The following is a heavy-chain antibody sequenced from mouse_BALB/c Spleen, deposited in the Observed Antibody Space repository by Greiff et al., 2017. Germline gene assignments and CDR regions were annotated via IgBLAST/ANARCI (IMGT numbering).Heavy chain of an antibody. CDR2: ISSGGGST. CDR1: GFAFSSYD. J-gene: IGHJ4*01. CDR3: ARHVLTVVDYYAMDY. Sequence: EVKLMESGGGLVKPGGSLKLSCAASGFAFSSYDMSWVRQTPEKSLEWVAYISSGGGSTYYPDTVKGRFTISRDNAKNTLYLQMSSLKSEDTAMYYCARHVLTVVDYYAMDYWGQGTSVTVSS. D-gene: IGHD1-1*01. V-gene: IGHV5-12-1*01.